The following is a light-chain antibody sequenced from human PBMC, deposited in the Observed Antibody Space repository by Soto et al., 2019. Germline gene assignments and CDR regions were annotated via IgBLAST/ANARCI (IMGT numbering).Light chain of an antibody. CDR2: WAS. J-gene: IGKJ1*01. CDR3: QQYYSDPRT. V-gene: IGKV4-1*01. Sequence: DIVMTQSPDSLAVSLGERATINCKSSQSVLYSSNNKNYLAWYQQKPGQPPKLLIYWASTRESGVPDRFSGSGSGTDFTLTISSLQAEDVAVSYCQQYYSDPRTFGQGTKVEIK. CDR1: QSVLYSSNNKNY.